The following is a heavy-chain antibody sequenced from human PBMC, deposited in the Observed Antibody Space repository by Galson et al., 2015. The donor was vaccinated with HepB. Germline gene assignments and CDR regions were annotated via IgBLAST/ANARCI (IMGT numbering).Heavy chain of an antibody. Sequence: SLRLSCAAPGFTFSSYWMSWVRQAPGKGLEWVADIKQDGSEKYYVDSVKGRFTISRDNAKNSLYLQMNSLRAEDTAVYYCARLILWWCFDYWGQGTLVTVSS. CDR3: ARLILWWCFDY. V-gene: IGHV3-7*01. CDR1: GFTFSSYW. J-gene: IGHJ4*02. D-gene: IGHD2-21*01. CDR2: IKQDGSEK.